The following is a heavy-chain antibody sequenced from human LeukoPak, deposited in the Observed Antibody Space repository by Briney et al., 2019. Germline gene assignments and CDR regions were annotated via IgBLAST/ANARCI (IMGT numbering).Heavy chain of an antibody. D-gene: IGHD6-19*01. CDR3: ARGGLGSAFDN. V-gene: IGHV3-23*01. CDR2: ISGSGGST. CDR1: GFTFSSYA. Sequence: GGPLRLSCAASGFTFSSYALSWVRQAPGKGLECVSAISGSGGSTYSADSLKGRFTISRDNSKNTLYLQINSLRTDDTAVFYCARGGLGSAFDNWGQGTLVTVSS. J-gene: IGHJ4*02.